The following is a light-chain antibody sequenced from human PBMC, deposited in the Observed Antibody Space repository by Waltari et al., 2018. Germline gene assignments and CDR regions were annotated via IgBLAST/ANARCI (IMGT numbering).Light chain of an antibody. CDR1: YDISNY. CDR3: QQGYFYPFT. CDR2: SAT. V-gene: IGKV1-17*01. J-gene: IGKJ3*01. Sequence: DIQMSQSPSSLSASVGDRVTITCRASYDISNYLNWYQQKPGEAPKLLVYSATVLASRVPSRFSGSGSGTDFTLTISSLQPEDFSTYYCQQGYFYPFTFGPGTKLDIK.